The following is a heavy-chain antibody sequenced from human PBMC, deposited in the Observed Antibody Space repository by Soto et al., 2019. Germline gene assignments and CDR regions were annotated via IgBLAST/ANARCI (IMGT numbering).Heavy chain of an antibody. V-gene: IGHV1-46*01. CDR2: INPSGGNT. Sequence: QMQLVQSGAEVKKPGASVKVSCKASGYSFTNYYMHWVRQAPGQGLEWMGIINPSGGNTRYARKFQGRIAMSSDTSTSTVYMEVSSLSSEDTAVYYCARDGATMGSYYLDYWGQGTLVTVSS. CDR3: ARDGATMGSYYLDY. CDR1: GYSFTNYY. D-gene: IGHD5-12*01. J-gene: IGHJ4*02.